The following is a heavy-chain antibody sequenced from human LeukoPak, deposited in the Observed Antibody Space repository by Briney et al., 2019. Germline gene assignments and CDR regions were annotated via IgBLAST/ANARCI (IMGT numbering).Heavy chain of an antibody. J-gene: IGHJ4*02. CDR3: ARRRTLVQGHFDY. V-gene: IGHV4-59*08. CDR1: GGSISSYY. D-gene: IGHD1/OR15-1a*01. CDR2: IYYSGST. Sequence: SETLSLTCTVSGGSISSYYWSWIRQPPGKGLEWIGYIYYSGSTNYNPSLKSRVTISVDTPKNQFSLKLSSVTAADTAVYYCARRRTLVQGHFDYWGQGTLVTVSS.